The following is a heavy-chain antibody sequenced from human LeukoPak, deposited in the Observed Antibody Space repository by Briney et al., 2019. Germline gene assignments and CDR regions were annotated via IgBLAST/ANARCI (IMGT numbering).Heavy chain of an antibody. CDR3: ARAVRGGEKDY. V-gene: IGHV3-30-3*01. J-gene: IGHJ4*02. D-gene: IGHD3-10*01. Sequence: GGSLRLSCAASGFTFSSYAMHWVHQAPGKGLEWVAVISYDGSNKYYADSVKGRFTISRDNSKNTLYLQMNSLRAEDTAVYYCARAVRGGEKDYWGQGTLVTVSS. CDR1: GFTFSSYA. CDR2: ISYDGSNK.